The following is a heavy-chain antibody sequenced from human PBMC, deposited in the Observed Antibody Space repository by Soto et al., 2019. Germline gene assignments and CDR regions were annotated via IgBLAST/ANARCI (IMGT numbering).Heavy chain of an antibody. CDR2: IIPIFGTA. D-gene: IGHD2-2*02. J-gene: IGHJ6*02. Sequence: QVQLVQSGAEVKKPGSSVKVSCKASGGTFSSYAISWVRQAPGQGLEWMGGIIPIFGTANYAQKFQDRATITADESTSTAYMELSSLRSEDTAVYYCARVGGYCSSTSCYIPYYYYGMDVWGQGTTVTVSS. CDR3: ARVGGYCSSTSCYIPYYYYGMDV. CDR1: GGTFSSYA. V-gene: IGHV1-69*01.